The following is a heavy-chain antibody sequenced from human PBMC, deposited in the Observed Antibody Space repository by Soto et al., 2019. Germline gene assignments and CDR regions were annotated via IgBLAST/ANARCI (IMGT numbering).Heavy chain of an antibody. D-gene: IGHD2-2*01. J-gene: IGHJ5*02. V-gene: IGHV1-46*01. Sequence: ASVKVSCKASGYTFTSYYMHWVRQAPGQGLEWMGIINPSGGSTDYAQKFQGRVTITADESTSTAYMELSSLRSEDTAVYYCARGIVGDCISTSCHAPSPRNWSDPWGQGTLVTVSS. CDR1: GYTFTSYY. CDR2: INPSGGST. CDR3: ARGIVGDCISTSCHAPSPRNWSDP.